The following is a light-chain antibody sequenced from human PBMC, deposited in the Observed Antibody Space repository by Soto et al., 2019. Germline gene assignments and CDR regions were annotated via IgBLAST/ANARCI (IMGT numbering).Light chain of an antibody. CDR3: SSYTSRSTLGV. CDR2: DVS. Sequence: QSALTQPASVSGSPGQSITISCTGTNSDIGGYNYVSWYQQHPGKAPKLMIYDVSNRPSGVSYRFSGSKSGNTASLTISGLQAEAEADYSCSSYTSRSTLGVFGGGTKVTVL. V-gene: IGLV2-14*03. J-gene: IGLJ2*01. CDR1: NSDIGGYNY.